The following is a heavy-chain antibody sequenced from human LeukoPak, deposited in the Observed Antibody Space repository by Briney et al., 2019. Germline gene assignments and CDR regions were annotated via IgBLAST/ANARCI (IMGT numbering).Heavy chain of an antibody. CDR1: GFSLSTSGMC. CDR2: IDWDDDK. Sequence: SGPALVKPTQTLTLTCTFSGFSLSTSGMCVSWIRQPPGKALEWLSRIDWDDDKYYSTSLKTRLTISKDTSKNQVVLTMTNMDHVDTATYYCARTTYYYDSSGYFFIDYWGQGTLATVSS. D-gene: IGHD3-22*01. J-gene: IGHJ4*02. CDR3: ARTTYYYDSSGYFFIDY. V-gene: IGHV2-70*11.